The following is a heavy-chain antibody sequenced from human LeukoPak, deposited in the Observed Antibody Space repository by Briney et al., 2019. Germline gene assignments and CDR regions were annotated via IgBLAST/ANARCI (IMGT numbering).Heavy chain of an antibody. CDR3: ARDGIVGSPLFKFDY. CDR2: ISFDGGNK. J-gene: IGHJ4*02. CDR1: GFTFNNYA. D-gene: IGHD1-26*01. Sequence: SGGSLRLSCAASGFTFNNYAIHWVRQAPGRGLEWVAIISFDGGNKYYADSVKGRFTISRDNSKNTLCLQMNSLRAEDTAVYYCARDGIVGSPLFKFDYWGQGTLVTVSS. V-gene: IGHV3-30-3*01.